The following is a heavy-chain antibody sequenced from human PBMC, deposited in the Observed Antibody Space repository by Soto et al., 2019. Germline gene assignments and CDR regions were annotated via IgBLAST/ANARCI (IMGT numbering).Heavy chain of an antibody. J-gene: IGHJ4*02. V-gene: IGHV3-74*01. CDR1: GFTFSSYW. Sequence: EVQLVESGGGLVQPGGSLRLSCAASGFTFSSYWMHWVRQAPGKGLVWVSRINSDGSSTSYADSVKGRVTISRDNAKNALYLQMNSLRAADTAVYYCVRTLLVVAAATREDYWGQGTLVTVS. CDR3: VRTLLVVAAATREDY. CDR2: INSDGSST. D-gene: IGHD2-15*01.